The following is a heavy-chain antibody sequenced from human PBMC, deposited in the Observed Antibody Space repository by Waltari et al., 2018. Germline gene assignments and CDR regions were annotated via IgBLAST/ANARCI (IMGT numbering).Heavy chain of an antibody. Sequence: EVQLVESGGGLVQPGGSLRLSCAASGFTFSSYSMNWVRQAPGKGLEWVSYISSSSSTIYYADSVKGRFTISRDNSKNSLYLQMNSLRAEDTAVYYCARDESGFDYWGQGTLVTVSS. CDR3: ARDESGFDY. J-gene: IGHJ4*02. D-gene: IGHD3-3*01. V-gene: IGHV3-48*04. CDR1: GFTFSSYS. CDR2: ISSSSSTI.